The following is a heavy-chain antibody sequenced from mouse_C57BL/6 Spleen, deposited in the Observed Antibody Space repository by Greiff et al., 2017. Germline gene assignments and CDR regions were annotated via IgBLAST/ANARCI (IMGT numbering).Heavy chain of an antibody. D-gene: IGHD2-13*01. Sequence: VQLQQPGAELVKPGASVKLSCKASGYTFTSYWMQWVKQRPGQGLEWIGEIDPSDSYTNYNQKFKGKATLTVDTSSSTAYMQLSSLTSEDSAVYYCARLGDYPSYWYFDVWGTGTTVTVSS. V-gene: IGHV1-50*01. CDR2: IDPSDSYT. J-gene: IGHJ1*03. CDR1: GYTFTSYW. CDR3: ARLGDYPSYWYFDV.